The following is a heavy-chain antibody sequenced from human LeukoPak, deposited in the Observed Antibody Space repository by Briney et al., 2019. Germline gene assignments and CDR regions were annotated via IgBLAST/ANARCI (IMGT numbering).Heavy chain of an antibody. V-gene: IGHV3-15*01. D-gene: IGHD4-17*01. CDR3: ITDPAGVTTVTSPNYYFDY. J-gene: IGHJ4*02. CDR1: GFTLSNAW. Sequence: PGGSLRLSCEASGFTLSNAWMSWVRQAPGKGLEWVGRIRSATYGGTTDYAAPVQGRFTVSRDDSRNTLSLQMNSLKTEDTAVYYCITDPAGVTTVTSPNYYFDYWGQGTLVTVSS. CDR2: IRSATYGGTT.